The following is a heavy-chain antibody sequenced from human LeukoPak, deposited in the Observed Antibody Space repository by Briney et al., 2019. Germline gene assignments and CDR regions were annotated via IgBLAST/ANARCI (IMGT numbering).Heavy chain of an antibody. J-gene: IGHJ4*02. V-gene: IGHV3-9*01. CDR3: AKDMQMATIIGGLIDY. Sequence: PGGSLRLSCAASGFTFDVYGMHWVRQAPGKGLEWVSGISWNSGSIDYADSVKGRFTISRDNAKNSLYLQMNSLRAEDTALYYCAKDMQMATIIGGLIDYWGQGTLVTVSS. CDR1: GFTFDVYG. CDR2: ISWNSGSI. D-gene: IGHD5-24*01.